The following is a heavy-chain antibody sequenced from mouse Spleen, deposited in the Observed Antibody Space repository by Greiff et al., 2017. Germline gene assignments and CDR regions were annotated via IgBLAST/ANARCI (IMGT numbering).Heavy chain of an antibody. J-gene: IGHJ4*01. CDR2: ISYDGSN. Sequence: EVKLQESGPGLVKPSQSLSLTCSVPGYSITSGYYWNWIRQFPGNKLEWMGYISYDGSNNYNPSLKNRISITRDTSKNQFFLKLNSVTTEDTATYYCARDLNYAMDYWGQGTSVTVSS. CDR1: GYSITSGYY. V-gene: IGHV3-6*01. CDR3: ARDLNYAMDY.